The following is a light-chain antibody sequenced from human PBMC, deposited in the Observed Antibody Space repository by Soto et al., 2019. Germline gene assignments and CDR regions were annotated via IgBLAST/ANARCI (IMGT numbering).Light chain of an antibody. CDR3: SSYAGSINLI. CDR2: EVS. CDR1: SRDVGGYNY. Sequence: QSALTQPPSASGSPGQSVTISCTGTSRDVGGYNYVSWYQQHPGKAPKLMIYEVSKRPSGVPDRFSASKSGNTASLTVSGLQAEDEADYYCSSYAGSINLIFGGGTKVTVL. V-gene: IGLV2-8*01. J-gene: IGLJ2*01.